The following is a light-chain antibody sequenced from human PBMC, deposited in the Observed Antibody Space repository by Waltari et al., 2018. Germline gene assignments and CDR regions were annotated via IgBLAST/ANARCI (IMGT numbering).Light chain of an antibody. CDR1: QSVYSN. CDR2: GAS. CDR3: QQYHDWPPVT. V-gene: IGKV3-15*01. J-gene: IGKJ4*01. Sequence: TMMKQSPATLSVSPGERVTLSCRASQSVYSNLAWYQQKPGQAPRLLIYGASTRATGIPVRFSGSGSGTEFTLTISSLQSEDFAIYFCQQYHDWPPVTFGGGTKVEIK.